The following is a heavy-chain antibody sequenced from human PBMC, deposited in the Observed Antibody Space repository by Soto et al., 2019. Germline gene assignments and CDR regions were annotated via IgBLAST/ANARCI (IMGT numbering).Heavy chain of an antibody. CDR2: ISSSGSTI. CDR1: GFTFSTYS. D-gene: IGHD6-13*01. J-gene: IGHJ4*02. CDR3: AKLPSSSWYYFDW. Sequence: GGSLRLSCAASGFTFSTYSINWVRQAPGKGLEWVSYISSSGSTIYYADSVKGRFTISRDNAKNSLYLQMNSLRAEDTAVYYCAKLPSSSWYYFDWGGEGPRVAVSS. V-gene: IGHV3-48*01.